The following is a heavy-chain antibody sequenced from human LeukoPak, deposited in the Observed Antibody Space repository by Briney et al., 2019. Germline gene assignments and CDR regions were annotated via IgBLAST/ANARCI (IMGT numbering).Heavy chain of an antibody. CDR1: GGSISSYF. V-gene: IGHV4-59*08. J-gene: IGHJ3*02. CDR3: ARRGYDYAFDI. D-gene: IGHD5-12*01. CDR2: IYYSGSGST. Sequence: SETLSLTCTVSGGSISSYFWSWIRQPPGKGLEWVGYIYYSGSGSTNYNPSLKSRVTISADTSKSQFSLKLSSVTAADTAVYYCARRGYDYAFDIWGQGTMVTVSS.